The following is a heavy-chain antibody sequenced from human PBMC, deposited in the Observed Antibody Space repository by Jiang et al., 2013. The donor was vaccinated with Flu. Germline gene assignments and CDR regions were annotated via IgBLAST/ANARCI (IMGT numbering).Heavy chain of an antibody. CDR1: GGSISSSSYY. CDR2: IYYSGST. V-gene: IGHV4-39*01. J-gene: IGHJ4*02. CDR3: ARHKGAGSSRGVGLDY. Sequence: LTCTVSGGSISSSSYYWGWIRQPPGKGLEWIGSIYYSGSTYYNPSLKSRVTISVDTSKNQFSLKLSSVTAADTAVYYCARHKGAGSSRGVGLDYWGQGTLVTVSS. D-gene: IGHD3-10*01.